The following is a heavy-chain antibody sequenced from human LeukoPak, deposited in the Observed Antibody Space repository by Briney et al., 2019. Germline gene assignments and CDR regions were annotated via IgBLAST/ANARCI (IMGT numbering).Heavy chain of an antibody. Sequence: SETLSLTRTVSGGSISSYYWSWIRQPPGKGLEWIASIYYSGTTHYNPSHQSRVTMSVDTSKNQFSLKLSSVTAADTAVYYCARVNTQGVPSPWGQGILVTVSS. J-gene: IGHJ5*02. D-gene: IGHD4-11*01. CDR1: GGSISSYY. CDR3: ARVNTQGVPSP. V-gene: IGHV4-59*04. CDR2: IYYSGTT.